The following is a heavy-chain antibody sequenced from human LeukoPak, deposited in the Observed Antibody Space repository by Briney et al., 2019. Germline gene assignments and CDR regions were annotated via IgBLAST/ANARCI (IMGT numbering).Heavy chain of an antibody. J-gene: IGHJ4*02. CDR3: ARVGGNDSTGHYSVDY. CDR2: LHHSGIT. D-gene: IGHD3-22*01. V-gene: IGHV4-38-2*01. CDR1: GYSITTVYW. Sequence: PSETLSLTCAVSGYSITTVYWWGWIRQTPGRGLGWIGSLHHSGITSYNPSLKSRVTMSVDTSKNQFSLRLTSVTAADTAVYYCARVGGNDSTGHYSVDYWGRGTLVTVSS.